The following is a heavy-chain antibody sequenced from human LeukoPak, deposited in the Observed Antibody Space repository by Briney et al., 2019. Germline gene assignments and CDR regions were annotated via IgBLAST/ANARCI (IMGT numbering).Heavy chain of an antibody. D-gene: IGHD2/OR15-2a*01. CDR2: IIPIFGTA. CDR3: ARRDYFGWFDP. V-gene: IGHV1-69*13. J-gene: IGHJ5*02. CDR1: GYTFTGYY. Sequence: SVKVSCKASGYTFTGYYMHWVRQAPGQGLEWLGGIIPIFGTANYAQKFQGRVTITADESTSTAYMELSSLRSEDTAVYYCARRDYFGWFDPWGQGTLVTVSS.